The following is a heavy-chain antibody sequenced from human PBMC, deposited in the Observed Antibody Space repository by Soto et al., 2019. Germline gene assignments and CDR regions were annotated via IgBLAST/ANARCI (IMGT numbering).Heavy chain of an antibody. J-gene: IGHJ3*02. Sequence: GGSLRLSCAASGFTFSSYAMSWVRQAPGKGLEWVSAISGSGGSTYYADSVKGRFTISRDNSKNTLYLQMNSLRAEDTAVYYCAREGSYYEQRSGAFDIWGQGTMVTVSS. V-gene: IGHV3-23*01. CDR2: ISGSGGST. CDR1: GFTFSSYA. CDR3: AREGSYYEQRSGAFDI. D-gene: IGHD3-3*01.